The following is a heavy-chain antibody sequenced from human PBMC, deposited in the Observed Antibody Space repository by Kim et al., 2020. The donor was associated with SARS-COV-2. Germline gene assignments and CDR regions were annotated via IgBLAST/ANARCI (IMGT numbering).Heavy chain of an antibody. CDR1: GFTFSSYA. V-gene: IGHV3-23*01. CDR2: ISGSGGST. J-gene: IGHJ6*02. CDR3: AKVIRGVPAAPLSGMDV. D-gene: IGHD2-2*01. Sequence: GGSLRLSCAASGFTFSSYAMSWVRQAPGKGLEWVSAISGSGGSTYYADSVKGRFTISRDNSKNTLYLQMNSLRAEDTAVYYCAKVIRGVPAAPLSGMDVWGQGTTVTVSS.